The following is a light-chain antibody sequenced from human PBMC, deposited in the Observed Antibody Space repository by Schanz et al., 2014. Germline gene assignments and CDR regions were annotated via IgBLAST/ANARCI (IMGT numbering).Light chain of an antibody. CDR2: SSN. J-gene: IGLJ3*02. V-gene: IGLV1-44*01. CDR1: SSNIGSTT. CDR3: QSYDSSLSGWV. Sequence: HSFLTPPPSASGTPGQRVTISCSGSSSNIGSTTVNWYQQLPGTAPKLLIYSSNQRPSGVPDRFSGSKFGTSASLAISGLQSEDEADYYCQSYDSSLSGWVFGEGTKLTVL.